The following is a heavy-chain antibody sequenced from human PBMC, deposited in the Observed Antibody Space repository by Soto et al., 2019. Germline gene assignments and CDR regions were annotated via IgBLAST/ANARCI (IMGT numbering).Heavy chain of an antibody. CDR1: GGSISSGDFC. D-gene: IGHD5-12*01. CDR2: IYYSGST. J-gene: IGHJ5*01. CDR3: ARHEYRASGYYNWFDS. Sequence: SETLSLTCTVSGGSISSGDFCWSWIRQPPGKGLEWIGYIYYSGSTYYNPSLTSRVIISVDTSKNQFSLNVISVTAADTAVYYCARHEYRASGYYNWFDSWGQGTQVTVSS. V-gene: IGHV4-30-4*01.